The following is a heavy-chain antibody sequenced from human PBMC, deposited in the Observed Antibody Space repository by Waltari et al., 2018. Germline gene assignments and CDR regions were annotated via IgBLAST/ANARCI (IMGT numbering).Heavy chain of an antibody. V-gene: IGHV4-4*07. CDR2: IYTSGST. CDR3: AREGKAYCGGDCYPYYYYYMDV. D-gene: IGHD2-21*01. J-gene: IGHJ6*03. Sequence: QVQLQESGPGLVKPSETLSLTCTVSGGSISSYYWSWIRQPAGKGLEWIGRIYTSGSTNYNPSLKSRVTMSVDTSKNQFSLKLSSVTAADTAVYYCAREGKAYCGGDCYPYYYYYMDVWGKGTTVTVSS. CDR1: GGSISSYY.